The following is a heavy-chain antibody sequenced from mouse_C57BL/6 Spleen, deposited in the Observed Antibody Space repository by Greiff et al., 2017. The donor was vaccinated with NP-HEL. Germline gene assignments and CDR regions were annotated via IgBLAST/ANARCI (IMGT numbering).Heavy chain of an antibody. D-gene: IGHD4-1*01. Sequence: VQRVESGPELVKPGASVKISCKASGYAFSSSWMNWVKQRPGKGLEWIGRIYPGDGDTNYNGKFKGKATLTADKSSSTAYMQLSSLTSEDTAVYFCARETGTRFDYWGQGTTLTVSS. CDR3: ARETGTRFDY. J-gene: IGHJ2*01. CDR1: GYAFSSSW. V-gene: IGHV1-82*01. CDR2: IYPGDGDT.